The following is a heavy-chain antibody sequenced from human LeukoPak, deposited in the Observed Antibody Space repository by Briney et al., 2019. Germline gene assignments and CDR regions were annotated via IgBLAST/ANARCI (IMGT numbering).Heavy chain of an antibody. CDR2: FDPEDGET. CDR3: ATVGYSYGYFFDY. V-gene: IGHV1-24*01. J-gene: IGHJ4*02. D-gene: IGHD5-18*01. Sequence: GASVKVSCKVSGYTLTELSMHWVRQAPGKGREWMGGFDPEDGETIYAQKFQGRVTMTEDTSTDTAYMELSSLRSEDTAVYYCATVGYSYGYFFDYWGQGTLVTVSS. CDR1: GYTLTELS.